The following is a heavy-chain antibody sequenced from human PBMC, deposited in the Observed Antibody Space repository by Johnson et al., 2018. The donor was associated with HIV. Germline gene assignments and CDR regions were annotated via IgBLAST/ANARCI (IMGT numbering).Heavy chain of an antibody. CDR3: ARASKSGYDQAFDI. D-gene: IGHD5-12*01. CDR2: IYSGGST. J-gene: IGHJ3*02. CDR1: GFTVSSNY. Sequence: VQLVESGGGLIQPGGSLRLSCAASGFTVSSNYMSWVRQAPGKGLEWVSVIYSGGSTYYADSVKGRFTISRDNSKNTLYLHMNSLRAEDTAVYYCARASKSGYDQAFDIWGRGTMVTVSS. V-gene: IGHV3-53*01.